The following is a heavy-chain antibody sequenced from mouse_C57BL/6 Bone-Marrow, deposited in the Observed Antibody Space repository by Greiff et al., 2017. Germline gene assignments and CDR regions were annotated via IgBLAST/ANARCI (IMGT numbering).Heavy chain of an antibody. CDR2: IRSGSSTI. Sequence: EVQRVESGGGLVKPGGSLKLSCAASGFTFSDYGMHWVRQAPEKGLEWVAYIRSGSSTIYYADTVKGRFTISRDNAKNTLFLQMTSLRSEDTAMYYCARLNWDERDYFDIWGEGTTLTVSS. CDR3: ARLNWDERDYFDI. V-gene: IGHV5-17*01. J-gene: IGHJ2*01. CDR1: GFTFSDYG. D-gene: IGHD4-1*01.